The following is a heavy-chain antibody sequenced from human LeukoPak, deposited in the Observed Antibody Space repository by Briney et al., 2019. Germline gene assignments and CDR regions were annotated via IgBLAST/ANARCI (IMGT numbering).Heavy chain of an antibody. CDR3: ASLQSYSGLYTYYYYMDV. CDR1: GYSISSGYY. D-gene: IGHD6-19*01. J-gene: IGHJ6*03. V-gene: IGHV4-38-2*01. Sequence: SETLSLTCAVSGYSISSGYYWGWIRQPPGKGLEWIRSIYHSGSTYYNPSLKSRVTISVDTSKNQFSLKLSSVTAADTAVYYCASLQSYSGLYTYYYYMDVWGKGTTVTVSS. CDR2: IYHSGST.